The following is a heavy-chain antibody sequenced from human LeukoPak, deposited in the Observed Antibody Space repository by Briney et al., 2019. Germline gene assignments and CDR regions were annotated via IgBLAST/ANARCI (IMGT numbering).Heavy chain of an antibody. D-gene: IGHD3-10*01. CDR1: GFTFSSYA. J-gene: IGHJ4*02. CDR3: AKDQGDGSGSSLYYFDY. CDR2: ISYDGSNK. Sequence: PGGSLRLSCSASGFTFSSYAMHWVRQAPGKGLEWVAVISYDGSNKYYADSVKGRFTISRDNSKNTLYLQMNSLRAEDTAVYYCAKDQGDGSGSSLYYFDYWGQGTLVTVSS. V-gene: IGHV3-30*04.